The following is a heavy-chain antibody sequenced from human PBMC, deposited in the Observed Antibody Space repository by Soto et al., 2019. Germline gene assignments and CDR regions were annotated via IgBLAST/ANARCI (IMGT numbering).Heavy chain of an antibody. Sequence: SEPLSLTCTVSGGYISNAAYYWGWIRQPPGKGLECIGIIYYSGNTYYSPSLKSRVTMSVDTSKNQFSLKLSSVSAADTSMYYCARVYGSGSYYFDYWGQGTLGTVSS. J-gene: IGHJ4*02. D-gene: IGHD3-10*01. CDR1: GGYISNAAYY. CDR2: IYYSGNT. V-gene: IGHV4-39*01. CDR3: ARVYGSGSYYFDY.